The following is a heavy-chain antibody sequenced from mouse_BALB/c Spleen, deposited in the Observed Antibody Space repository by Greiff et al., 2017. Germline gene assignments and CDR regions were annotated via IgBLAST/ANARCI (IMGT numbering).Heavy chain of an antibody. CDR2: IWGDGST. D-gene: IGHD2-14*01. CDR1: GFSLTGYG. CDR3: ARTYRYDAMDY. Sequence: VQGVESGPGLVAPSQSLSITCTVSGFSLTGYGVNWVRQPPGKGLEWLGMIWGDGSTDYNSALKSRLSISKDNSKSQVFLKMNSLQTDDTARYYCARTYRYDAMDYWGQGTSVTVSS. V-gene: IGHV2-6-7*01. J-gene: IGHJ4*01.